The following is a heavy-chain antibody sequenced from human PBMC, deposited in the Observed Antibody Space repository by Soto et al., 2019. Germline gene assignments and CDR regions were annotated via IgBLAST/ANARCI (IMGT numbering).Heavy chain of an antibody. Sequence: SETLFLTCTASGGSISSGGYYWTWIRQHPGKGLEWLGNVHYSGTTYYNPSLKSRVTISVDTSKNHFSLKLSSVTAADTAVYYCARDRKTWCSGNTCYEQDAFDIWGQGTMVTVSS. D-gene: IGHD2-2*01. CDR3: ARDRKTWCSGNTCYEQDAFDI. CDR2: VHYSGTT. V-gene: IGHV4-31*03. J-gene: IGHJ3*02. CDR1: GGSISSGGYY.